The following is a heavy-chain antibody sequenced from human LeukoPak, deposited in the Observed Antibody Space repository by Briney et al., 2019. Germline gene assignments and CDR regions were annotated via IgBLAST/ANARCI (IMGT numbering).Heavy chain of an antibody. D-gene: IGHD3-22*01. CDR1: GGSFSGYS. CDR2: INHSGST. V-gene: IGHV4-34*01. Sequence: SETLSLTCAVYGGSFSGYSWSWIRQPPGKGLEWIGEINHSGSTNYNPSLKSRVTISVDTSKNQFSLKLSSVTAADTAVYYCARGRHGPDSSGRYSLWYYYYYGMDVWGQGTTVTVSS. CDR3: ARGRHGPDSSGRYSLWYYYYYGMDV. J-gene: IGHJ6*02.